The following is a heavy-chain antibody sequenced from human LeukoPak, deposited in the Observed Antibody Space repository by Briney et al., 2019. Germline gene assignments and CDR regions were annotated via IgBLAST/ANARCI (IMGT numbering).Heavy chain of an antibody. Sequence: SHTLSLTCSVSGGSISNSSYYWGWIRQPPGKGLEWIGSIFYSGTTFYNPSLESRVTISVDTSKNQFSLKLSSVTAADTAMYYCASHSSYVSPFRSWGRGPLVTVSP. D-gene: IGHD3-10*02. J-gene: IGHJ5*02. CDR3: ASHSSYVSPFRS. V-gene: IGHV4-39*01. CDR2: IFYSGTT. CDR1: GGSISNSSYY.